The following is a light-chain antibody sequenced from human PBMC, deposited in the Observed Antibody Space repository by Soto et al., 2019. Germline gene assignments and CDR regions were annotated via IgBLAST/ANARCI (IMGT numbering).Light chain of an antibody. J-gene: IGKJ4*01. CDR3: QQYATAPLT. CDR1: QSVHKTY. V-gene: IGKV3-20*01. CDR2: DVS. Sequence: EIVLTQSPGTLSLSPGDGATLSCRASQSVHKTYLGWYKQKTGQAPRLLIYDVSNRATDVPDRFSGSGSETDFTLTISCLEPEDFAVYYCQQYATAPLTFGGGTTLEIK.